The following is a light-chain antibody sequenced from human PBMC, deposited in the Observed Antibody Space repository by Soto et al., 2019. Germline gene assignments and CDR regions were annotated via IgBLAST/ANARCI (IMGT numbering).Light chain of an antibody. CDR3: QQYYSYPT. J-gene: IGKJ5*01. Sequence: EIKMTQSPSSLSASVGDRVPITCRASQSISSYLNWYQQKPGKAPKLLIYAASTLQSGVPSRFSGSGSGTDFTLTISCLQSEDFATYYCQQYYSYPTLAQGTRLEI. CDR1: QSISSY. V-gene: IGKV1-39*01. CDR2: AAS.